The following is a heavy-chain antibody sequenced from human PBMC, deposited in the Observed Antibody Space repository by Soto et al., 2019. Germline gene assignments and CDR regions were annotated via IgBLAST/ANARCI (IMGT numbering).Heavy chain of an antibody. J-gene: IGHJ4*02. CDR1: GYTFTGYH. D-gene: IGHD6-19*01. CDR2: INPNSGGT. Sequence: GASVKVSCKTSGYTFTGYHMHWVRQAPGQGLEWMGWINPNSGGTNSPQNFQGRVTMTRDTSITTVYMELNSLRSDDTAVYYCASGGFSSGWYVFDYWGQGTLVTVSS. CDR3: ASGGFSSGWYVFDY. V-gene: IGHV1-2*02.